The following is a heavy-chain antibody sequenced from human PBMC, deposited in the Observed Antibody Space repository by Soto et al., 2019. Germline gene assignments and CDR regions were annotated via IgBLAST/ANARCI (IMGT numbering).Heavy chain of an antibody. CDR1: SYW. Sequence: SYWWSWIRQNTRKGLEWIGYIYYSGSTYYNPSLKSRVTISVDTSKNQFSLKLSSVTAADTAVYYCARDRASGRDYYDSRGPGYYYGMDGWGQGTTVPVFS. D-gene: IGHD3-22*01. CDR3: ARDRASGRDYYDSRGPGYYYGMDG. V-gene: IGHV4-31*02. CDR2: IYYSGST. J-gene: IGHJ6*02.